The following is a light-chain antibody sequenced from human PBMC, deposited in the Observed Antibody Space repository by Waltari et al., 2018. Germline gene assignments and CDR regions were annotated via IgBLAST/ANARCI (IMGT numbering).Light chain of an antibody. CDR3: QQYNSFFRT. CDR1: QSISGW. Sequence: DIQMTQTPSTLSASVGDRVTITCRASQSISGWLAGNQQKPGKAPKLPIFDASKLESGVPSRFSGSGFGTEFALTISGLQPDDFATYFCQQYNSFFRTFGQGTKVEIK. J-gene: IGKJ1*01. CDR2: DAS. V-gene: IGKV1-5*01.